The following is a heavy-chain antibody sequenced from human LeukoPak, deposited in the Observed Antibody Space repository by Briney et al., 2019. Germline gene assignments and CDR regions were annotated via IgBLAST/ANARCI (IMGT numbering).Heavy chain of an antibody. CDR3: ARYYSSSLGTNDY. Sequence: SVKVSCKASGGTFSSYAISWVRQAPGQGLEWMGGIIPIFGTANYAQKFQGRVTITTDESTSTAYMELRSLRSDDTAVYYCARYYSSSLGTNDYWGQGTLVTVSS. CDR2: IIPIFGTA. V-gene: IGHV1-69*05. D-gene: IGHD6-6*01. J-gene: IGHJ4*02. CDR1: GGTFSSYA.